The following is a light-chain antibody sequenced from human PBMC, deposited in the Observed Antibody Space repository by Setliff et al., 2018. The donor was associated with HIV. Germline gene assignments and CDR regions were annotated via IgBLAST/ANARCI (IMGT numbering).Light chain of an antibody. CDR3: CSYTGSSSYV. CDR2: EVS. V-gene: IGLV2-23*02. CDR1: SSDVRSFNL. Sequence: QSALTQPASVSGSPGQSITISCTGTSSDVRSFNLVSWYQQDPGKAPKLMIYEVSKRPSGVSNRFSGSKSGNTASLTISGLQAEDEADYYCCSYTGSSSYVFGGGTKVTVL. J-gene: IGLJ1*01.